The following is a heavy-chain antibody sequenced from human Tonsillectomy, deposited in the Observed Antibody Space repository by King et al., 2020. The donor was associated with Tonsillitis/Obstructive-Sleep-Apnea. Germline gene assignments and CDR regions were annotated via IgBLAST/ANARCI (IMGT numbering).Heavy chain of an antibody. CDR2: IIPIFGTA. CDR1: GGTFSSYA. J-gene: IGHJ4*02. V-gene: IGHV1-69*12. D-gene: IGHD6-6*01. Sequence: QLVQSGAEVKKPGSSVKVSCKASGGTFSSYAINWVRQAPGQGLEWMGGIIPIFGTANYAQKFQGRVTITADESTSTAYLELSSLRSEDTAVYYCARDPSEYSSSYLLYYWAQGTLVTVSS. CDR3: ARDPSEYSSSYLLYY.